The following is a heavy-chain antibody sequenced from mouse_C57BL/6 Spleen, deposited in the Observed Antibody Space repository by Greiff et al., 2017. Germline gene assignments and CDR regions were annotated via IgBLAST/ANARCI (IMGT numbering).Heavy chain of an antibody. CDR3: ASYDYGCFDY. V-gene: IGHV1-9*01. J-gene: IGHJ2*01. D-gene: IGHD2-4*01. CDR2: ILPGSGST. CDR1: GYTFTGYW. Sequence: VQLQQSGAELMQPGASVKLSCKATGYTFTGYWIEWVKQRPGHGLEWIAAILPGSGSTYYHEKFKGKDTFTAETSSNTAYMQLSSLTTEDAAIYYCASYDYGCFDYWGQGTTLTVSS.